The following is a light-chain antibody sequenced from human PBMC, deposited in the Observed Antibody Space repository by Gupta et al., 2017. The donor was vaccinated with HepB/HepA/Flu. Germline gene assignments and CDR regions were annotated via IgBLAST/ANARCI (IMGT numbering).Light chain of an antibody. V-gene: IGLV2-14*01. J-gene: IGLJ2*01. CDR1: SSDVGGYNY. CDR2: DVS. CDR3: SSSTSSSTPRV. Sequence: QSALTQPASVSGSPGQSITISCTGTSSDVGGYNYVSWYQQHPGKAPKLMVYDVSNRPSGVSTRFSASKSGNTASLTLPGLQAEDEADYYCSSSTSSSTPRVFGGGTKLTVL.